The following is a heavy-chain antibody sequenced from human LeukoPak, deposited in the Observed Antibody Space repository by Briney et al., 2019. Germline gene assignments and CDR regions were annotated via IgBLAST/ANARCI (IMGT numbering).Heavy chain of an antibody. CDR1: GGTLSTYA. CDR2: IITILGTA. CDR3: ATYTKDFGDRPRWFDP. Sequence: ASVKVSCKASGGTLSTYAINWVRQAPGQGLEWMGRIITILGTATHAQNFQGRVTITTDESTNTAYMELSSLRSEDSAVYYCATYTKDFGDRPRWFDPWGQGTLVTVSS. D-gene: IGHD4/OR15-4a*01. V-gene: IGHV1-69*11. J-gene: IGHJ5*02.